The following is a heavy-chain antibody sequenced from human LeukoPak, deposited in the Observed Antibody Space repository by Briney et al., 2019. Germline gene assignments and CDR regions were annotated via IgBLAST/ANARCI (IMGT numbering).Heavy chain of an antibody. Sequence: KTSETLSLTCTVSGGSVSSGSYYWSWIRQPAGKGLEWIGRIYTRGSTSYNPSLKSRVTISVDTSKNQFSLKLSSVTAADTAVYYCARGYYDSNRRYYYYMDVWGKGTTVTISS. D-gene: IGHD3-22*01. CDR2: IYTRGST. V-gene: IGHV4-61*02. CDR3: ARGYYDSNRRYYYYMDV. CDR1: GGSVSSGSYY. J-gene: IGHJ6*03.